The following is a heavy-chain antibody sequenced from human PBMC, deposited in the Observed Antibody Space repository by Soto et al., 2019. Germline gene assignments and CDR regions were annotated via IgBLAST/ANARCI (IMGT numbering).Heavy chain of an antibody. V-gene: IGHV1-69*01. D-gene: IGHD6-13*01. CDR3: ARTLLNIAAYFGDFDL. CDR2: IIPIFGTA. CDR1: GGTFSSYA. Sequence: QVQLVQSGAEVKKPGSSVKVSCKASGGTFSSYAISWVRQAPGQGLEWMGGIIPIFGTANYAQKFQGRVTIIAGESTNTAYMELSSLRSEDTAVYYCARTLLNIAAYFGDFDLWGRGTLVTVSS. J-gene: IGHJ2*01.